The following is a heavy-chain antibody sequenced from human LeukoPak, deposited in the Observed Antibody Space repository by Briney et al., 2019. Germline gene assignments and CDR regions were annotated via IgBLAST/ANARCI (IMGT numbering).Heavy chain of an antibody. CDR3: ARRGTDYCTPSSCHPNWFAP. CDR2: IDGSSSRT. Sequence: GGSLRLSCAASGFIFSDYYMSWMRQAPGKGLEWLSYIDGSSSRTNYADSVKGRFTISRDNVKNSLYLQMNSLRAEDTAVYFCARRGTDYCTPSSCHPNWFAPWGQGTQVTVSS. J-gene: IGHJ5*02. V-gene: IGHV3-11*03. CDR1: GFIFSDYY. D-gene: IGHD4-11*01.